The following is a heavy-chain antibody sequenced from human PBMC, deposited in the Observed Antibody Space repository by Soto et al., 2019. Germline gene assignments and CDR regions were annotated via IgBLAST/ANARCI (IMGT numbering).Heavy chain of an antibody. V-gene: IGHV3-21*01. CDR2: ISSTTNYI. CDR1: GFTFSRYS. J-gene: IGHJ4*02. Sequence: GSLRLSCAASGFTFSRYSMNWVRQAPGKGLEWVSSISSTTNYIYYADSMKGRFTVSRDNAKNSVYLDMNSLSAEDTAVYYCARESEDLTSNFDYWGQGTLVTVSS. CDR3: ARESEDLTSNFDY.